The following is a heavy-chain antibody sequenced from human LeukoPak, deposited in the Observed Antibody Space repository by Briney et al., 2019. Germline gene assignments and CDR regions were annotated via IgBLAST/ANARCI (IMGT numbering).Heavy chain of an antibody. J-gene: IGHJ3*01. CDR3: ARVDDDLDAFDL. D-gene: IGHD3-3*01. CDR2: INGDGRTA. Sequence: PGGSLRLSCAASGFTFSIYWMHWVRQAPGEGLVWVSRINGDGRTATYADSVKGRFTISRDNAKNSLFLQLSSLRSEDTAVYFCARVDDDLDAFDLWGQGTLVTVSS. V-gene: IGHV3-74*01. CDR1: GFTFSIYW.